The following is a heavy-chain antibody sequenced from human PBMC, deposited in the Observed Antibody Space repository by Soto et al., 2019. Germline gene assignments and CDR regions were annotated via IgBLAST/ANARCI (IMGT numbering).Heavy chain of an antibody. D-gene: IGHD4-4*01. CDR1: GLIFNNYA. Sequence: GGSLRLSCAASGLIFNNYAMNWVRQAPGKGLEWVSATGSSGVRTYYAASVKGRFIISRDNSKNTLYLQMESLRAEDTAVYYCASGLYANYVSDLHYWGQGTLVTVSS. CDR3: ASGLYANYVSDLHY. CDR2: TGSSGVRT. V-gene: IGHV3-23*01. J-gene: IGHJ4*02.